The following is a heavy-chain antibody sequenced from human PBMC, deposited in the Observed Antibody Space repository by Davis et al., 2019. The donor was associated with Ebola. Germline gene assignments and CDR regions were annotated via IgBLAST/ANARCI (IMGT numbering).Heavy chain of an antibody. CDR1: GGTFNSHA. V-gene: IGHV1-69*04. J-gene: IGHJ6*02. Sequence: SVKVSCKASGGTFNSHAITWVRQTPGQGLQWLGRIIPIRDRTDYAQKFQGRVTITADKSTSTVYMELSSLRFEDTAVYYCATVDRGHDYGGNYYYRMDVWGQGTTVTVSS. D-gene: IGHD4-23*01. CDR2: IIPIRDRT. CDR3: ATVDRGHDYGGNYYYRMDV.